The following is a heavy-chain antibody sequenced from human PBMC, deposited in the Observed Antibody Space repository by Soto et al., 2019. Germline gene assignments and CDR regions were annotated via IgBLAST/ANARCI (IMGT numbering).Heavy chain of an antibody. CDR1: GYTLTDYY. J-gene: IGHJ4*02. V-gene: IGHV1-2*02. Sequence: ASVKVSCKASGYTLTDYYLHWVRQAPGEGLEWMGWINPNIGVTKFAQKFQGRVIMNRDTSIGTAYMVLSRLTSDDTAVYYCARGAVGGEYYYFDYWGQGTLVTVS. CDR2: INPNIGVT. CDR3: ARGAVGGEYYYFDY. D-gene: IGHD2-15*01.